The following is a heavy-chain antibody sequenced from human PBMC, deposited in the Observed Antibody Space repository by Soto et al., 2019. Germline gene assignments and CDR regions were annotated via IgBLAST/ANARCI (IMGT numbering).Heavy chain of an antibody. J-gene: IGHJ4*02. CDR1: GYTFISYD. Sequence: QVQLVQSGAEVKKPGASVKVSCKASGYTFISYDINWVRQATGQGLEWMGWVNPNSGNTGYAQKLQGRVTMTRNTSISTAYMELSSLRSEDTAVYYCARNLRDGYNPRGFDYWGQGTLVTVSS. CDR3: ARNLRDGYNPRGFDY. V-gene: IGHV1-8*01. CDR2: VNPNSGNT. D-gene: IGHD5-12*01.